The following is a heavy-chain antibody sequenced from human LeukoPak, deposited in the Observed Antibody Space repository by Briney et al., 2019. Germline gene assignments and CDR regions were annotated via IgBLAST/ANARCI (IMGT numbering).Heavy chain of an antibody. V-gene: IGHV3-30*02. Sequence: QTGGSLRLSCAASGFTFSSYGMHWVRQAPGKGLEWVAFIRYDGSNKYYADSVKGRFTISRDNSKSTLYLQMNSLRAEDTAVYYCARSYYEYYYDSSGYYRPYFDYWGQGTLVTVSS. CDR1: GFTFSSYG. D-gene: IGHD3-22*01. CDR3: ARSYYEYYYDSSGYYRPYFDY. J-gene: IGHJ4*02. CDR2: IRYDGSNK.